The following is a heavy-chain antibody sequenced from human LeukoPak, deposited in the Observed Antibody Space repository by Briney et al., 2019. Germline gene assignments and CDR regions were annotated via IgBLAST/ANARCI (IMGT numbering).Heavy chain of an antibody. CDR1: GFTFDDYA. CDR2: ISWNSGSI. D-gene: IGHD6-13*01. V-gene: IGHV3-9*01. J-gene: IGHJ4*02. Sequence: GGSLRLSCAASGFTFDDYAMHWVRQAPGKGLEWVSGISWNSGSIGYADSVKGRFTISRDNAKNSLYLQMNSLRAEDTALYYCARGAYSSSWLNFDYWGQGTLVTVSS. CDR3: ARGAYSSSWLNFDY.